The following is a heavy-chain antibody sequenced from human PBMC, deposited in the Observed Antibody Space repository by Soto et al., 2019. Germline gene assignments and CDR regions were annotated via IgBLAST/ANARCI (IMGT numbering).Heavy chain of an antibody. CDR3: AKDIGFQQHLFVFDL. CDR2: IIPMFSSS. Sequence: QVQLVQSGAEVKKPGSSVKVSCTASGGTFSDYAFSWVRQAPGQGLEWMGGIIPMFSSSSFAQKFQGRLTITADDSTSTAYMSLSSLGSADTAMYYCAKDIGFQQHLFVFDLWGPGTLATVSS. CDR1: GGTFSDYA. V-gene: IGHV1-69*01. D-gene: IGHD3-10*02. J-gene: IGHJ4*02.